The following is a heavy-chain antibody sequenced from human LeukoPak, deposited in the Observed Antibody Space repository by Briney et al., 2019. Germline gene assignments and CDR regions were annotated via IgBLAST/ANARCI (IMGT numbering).Heavy chain of an antibody. J-gene: IGHJ4*02. CDR1: GLTFSSYY. V-gene: IGHV3-7*01. CDR3: ARGEAPDY. CDR2: IKQDGSEK. Sequence: PGGCLRLSCAASGLTFSSYYMSWVRQAPGKGLEWVANIKQDGSEKHYVHSVKGRFTISRDNAKNSLYLQMNSLRAEDTAVYYCARGEAPDYWGQGTLVTVSS.